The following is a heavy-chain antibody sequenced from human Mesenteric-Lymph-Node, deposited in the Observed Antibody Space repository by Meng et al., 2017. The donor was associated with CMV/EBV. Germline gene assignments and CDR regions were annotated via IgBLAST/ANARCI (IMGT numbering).Heavy chain of an antibody. J-gene: IGHJ3*02. CDR3: AMLSLGYCSSTSCSQLYYDAFDI. D-gene: IGHD2-2*01. CDR1: GFTFSSYE. CDR2: ISSSGSVI. V-gene: IGHV3-48*03. Sequence: GESLKISCAASGFTFSSYEMNWVRQAPGKGLEWVSYISSSGSVIHYADSVKGRFTISRDNAKNSLYLQMNSLRAEDTALYYCAMLSLGYCSSTSCSQLYYDAFDIWGQGTMVTVSS.